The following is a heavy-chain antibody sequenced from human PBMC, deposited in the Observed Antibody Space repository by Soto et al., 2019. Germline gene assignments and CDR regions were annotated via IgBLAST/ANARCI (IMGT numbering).Heavy chain of an antibody. Sequence: ASVKVSCKASGYTFTSYGISWVRQAPGQGLEWMGWISAYNGNTNYAQKLQGRVTMTTDTSTSTAYMELRSLRSDDTAVYYCARDYCSGGSCYYNWFDPWGHGTPLTVSS. D-gene: IGHD2-15*01. CDR1: GYTFTSYG. CDR2: ISAYNGNT. CDR3: ARDYCSGGSCYYNWFDP. J-gene: IGHJ5*02. V-gene: IGHV1-18*01.